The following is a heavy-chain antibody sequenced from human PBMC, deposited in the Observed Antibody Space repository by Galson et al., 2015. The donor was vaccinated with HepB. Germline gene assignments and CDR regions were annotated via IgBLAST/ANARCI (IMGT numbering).Heavy chain of an antibody. J-gene: IGHJ4*02. V-gene: IGHV3-11*01. CDR2: IRSNGKGI. CDR3: QIGHYFDS. D-gene: IGHD2-21*01. Sequence: SLRLSCAAAGFDFNDLDMSWIRQAPGKGLEWISYIRSNGKGIYYADSVKGRFTISRDNAKNLLYLQMTSVRAEDTAVYYCQIGHYFDSWGQGTLVIVSS. CDR1: GFDFNDLD.